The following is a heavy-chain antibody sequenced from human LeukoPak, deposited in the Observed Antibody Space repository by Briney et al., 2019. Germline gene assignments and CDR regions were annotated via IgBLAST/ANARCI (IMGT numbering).Heavy chain of an antibody. CDR1: GYTFTGYY. J-gene: IGHJ5*02. V-gene: IGHV1-2*02. D-gene: IGHD1-26*01. CDR3: ARDPNSYSGSYHASPNWFDP. Sequence: GASVKVSCKASGYTFTGYYMHWVRQAPGQGLEWMGWINPNSGGTNYAQKFQGRVTMTRDTSISTAYMELSRLRSDDTAVYYCARDPNSYSGSYHASPNWFDPWGQGTLVTVSS. CDR2: INPNSGGT.